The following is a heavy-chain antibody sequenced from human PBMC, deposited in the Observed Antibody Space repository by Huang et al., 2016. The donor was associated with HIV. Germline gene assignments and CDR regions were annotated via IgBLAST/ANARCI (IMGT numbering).Heavy chain of an antibody. V-gene: IGHV4-39*01. CDR3: ARRRTHFTFDY. Sequence: QLHLPSGPGLVQPSETLSLTCNVSDGSLNSGKDYWGWIRPSPGKGLEWIGSTFYTGSAHYNPALERRVTIFVDASKSQLSVRLRSVTAADTAVYYCARRRTHFTFDYWGQGTLVTVSS. CDR2: TFYTGSA. CDR1: DGSLNSGKDY. J-gene: IGHJ4*02.